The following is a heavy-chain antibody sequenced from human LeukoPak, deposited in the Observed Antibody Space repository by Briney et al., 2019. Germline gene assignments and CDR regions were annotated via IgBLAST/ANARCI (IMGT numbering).Heavy chain of an antibody. CDR2: IYYSGST. Sequence: SETLCLTCTVSGGSITNYYWNWIRQPPGKGLEWIGYIYYSGSTNYNPSLKSRGTISVDTSKNQFTLRLTSVSAADTAVYYCARGFDSKSNYFDYWVQGTVPTVTS. CDR3: ARGFDSKSNYFDY. J-gene: IGHJ4*02. CDR1: GGSITNYY. D-gene: IGHD5-12*01. V-gene: IGHV4-59*01.